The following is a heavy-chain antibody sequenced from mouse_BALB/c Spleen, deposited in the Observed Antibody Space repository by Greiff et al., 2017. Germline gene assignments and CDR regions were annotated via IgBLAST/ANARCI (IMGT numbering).Heavy chain of an antibody. CDR2: ISSGSSTI. CDR1: GFTFSSFG. CDR3: ARGGYDEGVFAY. D-gene: IGHD2-2*01. J-gene: IGHJ3*01. V-gene: IGHV5-17*02. Sequence: EVQLKESGGGLVQPGGSRKLSCAASGFTFSSFGMHWVRQAPEKGLEWVAYISSGSSTIYYADTVKGRFTISRDNPKNTLFLQMTSLRSEDTAMYYCARGGYDEGVFAYWGQGTLVTVSA.